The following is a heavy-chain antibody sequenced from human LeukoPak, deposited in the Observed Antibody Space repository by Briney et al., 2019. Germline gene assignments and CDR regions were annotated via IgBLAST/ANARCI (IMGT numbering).Heavy chain of an antibody. J-gene: IGHJ6*02. CDR1: GGSISSSYSY. CDR3: ARDRVDSSAYYPSYYYYGMDV. CDR2: IYYSGST. D-gene: IGHD3-22*01. Sequence: PSETLSLTCTVSGGSISSSYSYWGWIRPPPGKGLEWIGNIYYSGSTYYSPSLTGRVTVSVDTSEIQFSLKLSSVTAADTAVYYCARDRVDSSAYYPSYYYYGMDVWGQGTTVTVSS. V-gene: IGHV4-39*07.